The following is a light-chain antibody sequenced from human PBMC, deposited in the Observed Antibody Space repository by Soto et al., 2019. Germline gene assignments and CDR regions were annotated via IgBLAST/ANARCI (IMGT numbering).Light chain of an antibody. CDR2: VGS. CDR1: QSLLHSNGYNY. Sequence: DIVMTQSPLSLPVTPGEPASISCRSSQSLLHSNGYNYLDWYLQKPGQSPKLLIYVGSNRASGVPDRFSGSGSGTDFTLKISRVEAEDVGVYYCIQAEQTPLTFGAGTKVEIK. V-gene: IGKV2-28*01. J-gene: IGKJ3*01. CDR3: IQAEQTPLT.